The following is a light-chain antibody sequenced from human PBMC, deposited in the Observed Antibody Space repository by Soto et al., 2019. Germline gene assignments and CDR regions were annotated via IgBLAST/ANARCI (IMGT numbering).Light chain of an antibody. CDR2: DAS. CDR3: QQRSNSPWT. CDR1: QSVSSY. V-gene: IGKV3-11*01. Sequence: EIVLTQSPATLSLSPGERATLSCRASQSVSSYLAWYQQKPGQAPRLLIHDASNRATGIPARLSGSGSGTDFTLTISSLEPEDFAVYYCQQRSNSPWTFGQGTKVEIK. J-gene: IGKJ1*01.